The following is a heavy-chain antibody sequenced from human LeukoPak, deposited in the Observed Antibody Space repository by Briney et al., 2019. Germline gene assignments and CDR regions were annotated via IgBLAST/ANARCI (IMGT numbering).Heavy chain of an antibody. D-gene: IGHD3-22*01. CDR1: GFTFSSYS. V-gene: IGHV3-21*01. J-gene: IGHJ4*02. CDR2: ISSSSSCI. Sequence: PGGSLRLSCAASGFTFSSYSMNWVRQAPGKGLEWVSSISSSSSCIYYADSVKGRFTISRDNAKNSLYLQMNSLRAEDTAVYYCARDRYYDSSGYGFDYWGQGTLVTVSS. CDR3: ARDRYYDSSGYGFDY.